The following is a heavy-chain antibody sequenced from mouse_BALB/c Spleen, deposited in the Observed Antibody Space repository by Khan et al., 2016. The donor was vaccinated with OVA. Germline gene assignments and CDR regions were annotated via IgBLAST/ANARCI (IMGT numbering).Heavy chain of an antibody. D-gene: IGHD2-1*01. CDR2: IYPGNVNT. CDR1: GYTFTSYY. J-gene: IGHJ4*01. CDR3: ARWGGNYPSYAMDY. V-gene: IGHV1S56*01. Sequence: QVQLKQSGPELVKPGASVRISCKASGYTFTSYYIHWVKQRPGQGLEWIGWIYPGNVNTDYNEKFKGKATLTADKSSSTAYMQLSSLTSEDSAVYFCARWGGNYPSYAMDYWGQGTSVTGSS.